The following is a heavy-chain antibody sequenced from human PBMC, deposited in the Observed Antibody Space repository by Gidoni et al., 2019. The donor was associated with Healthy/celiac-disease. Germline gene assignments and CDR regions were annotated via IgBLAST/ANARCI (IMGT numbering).Heavy chain of an antibody. CDR3: AKDKAVVVAATRYNWFDP. J-gene: IGHJ5*02. CDR2: ISGSGGST. V-gene: IGHV3-23*01. CDR1: GFTFSSDA. Sequence: EVQLLESGGGLVQPGGSLRLSCAASGFTFSSDAMSWVRQAPGKGLECVSAISGSGGSTYYADSVKGRFTISRDNSKNTLYLQMNSLRAEDTAVYYCAKDKAVVVAATRYNWFDPWGQGTLVTVSS. D-gene: IGHD2-15*01.